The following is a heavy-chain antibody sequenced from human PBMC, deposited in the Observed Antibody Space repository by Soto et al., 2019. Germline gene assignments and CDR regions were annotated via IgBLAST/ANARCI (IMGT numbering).Heavy chain of an antibody. CDR1: GGSISSXSYY. Sequence: LXLXCTVSGGSISSXSYYCGLIRQPPGKGLECIGSIYYSGSNYYSPSIKSRVTISVDTYKNQFSLKLISVTAADTAVYYCARHCDTLNVCMDVWGQGTTVTVS. V-gene: IGHV4-39*01. CDR3: ARHCDTLNVCMDV. CDR2: IYYSGSN. D-gene: IGHD3-9*01. J-gene: IGHJ6*02.